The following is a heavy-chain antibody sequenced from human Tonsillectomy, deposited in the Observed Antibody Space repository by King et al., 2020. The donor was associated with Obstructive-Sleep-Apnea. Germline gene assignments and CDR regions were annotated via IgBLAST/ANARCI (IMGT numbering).Heavy chain of an antibody. CDR1: GGSISSYY. V-gene: IGHV4-59*01. J-gene: IGHJ4*02. Sequence: QLQESGPGLVKPSETLSLTCTVSGGSISSYYWSWIRQPPGKGLEWIGYIYYSGSTNYNPSLKSRVTISVDTSKNQFSLKLSSVTAADTAVYYCAREIRECSGGSCYGALDYWGQGTLVTVSS. CDR2: IYYSGST. D-gene: IGHD2-15*01. CDR3: AREIRECSGGSCYGALDY.